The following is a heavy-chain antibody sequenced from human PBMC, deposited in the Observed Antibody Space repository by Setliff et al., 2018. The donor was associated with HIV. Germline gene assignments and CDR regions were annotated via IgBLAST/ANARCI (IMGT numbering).Heavy chain of an antibody. CDR3: AREPGSSSFDY. CDR2: IKEDGSVT. J-gene: IGHJ4*02. CDR1: GFTFSRYW. Sequence: GGSLRLSCVASGFTFSRYWMSWVCQAPGKGLEFVANIKEDGSVTNYVDSVKGRFTISRDNAKNLVFLQMSSLRAEDTAAYYCAREPGSSSFDYWGQGTPVTVSS. V-gene: IGHV3-7*03. D-gene: IGHD6-19*01.